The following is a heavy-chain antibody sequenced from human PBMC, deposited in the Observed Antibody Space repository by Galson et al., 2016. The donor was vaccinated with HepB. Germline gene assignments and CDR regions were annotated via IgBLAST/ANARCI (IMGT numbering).Heavy chain of an antibody. Sequence: SLRLSCAASGFTFSSYAMSWVRLAPGKGLEWVSVISGSGGSTYYADSVKGRFTISRDNAKNTLYLQMNSLRAEDTAIYYCAKGYGYFDYWGQGTLVTVSS. J-gene: IGHJ4*02. CDR3: AKGYGYFDY. D-gene: IGHD3-10*01. V-gene: IGHV3-23*01. CDR2: ISGSGGST. CDR1: GFTFSSYA.